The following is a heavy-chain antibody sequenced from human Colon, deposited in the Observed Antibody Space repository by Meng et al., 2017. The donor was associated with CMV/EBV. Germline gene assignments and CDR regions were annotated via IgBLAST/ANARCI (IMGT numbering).Heavy chain of an antibody. Sequence: EVRVVEAGGGVSHTEGSLSPYCAASGFNVSTSYMSWVRQAPGKGLEWVSIIYDDDSTYYADSVYDRFTISRDISKNTVYLQVNSLRAEDTAVYYCARAGRRNFPHIFDSWGQGTLVTVSS. J-gene: IGHJ4*02. CDR2: IYDDDST. CDR3: ARAGRRNFPHIFDS. CDR1: GFNVSTSY. D-gene: IGHD3-10*01. V-gene: IGHV3-66*01.